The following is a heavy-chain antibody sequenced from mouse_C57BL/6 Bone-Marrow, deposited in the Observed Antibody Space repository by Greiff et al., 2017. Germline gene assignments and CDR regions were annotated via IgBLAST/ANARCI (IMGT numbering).Heavy chain of an antibody. V-gene: IGHV10-1*01. J-gene: IGHJ1*03. CDR2: IRSKSNNYAT. Sequence: EVQVVESGGGLVQPKGSLKLSCAASGFSFNTYAMNWVRQAPGKGLEWVARIRSKSNNYATYYADSVKDRFTISRDDSESMLYLQMNNLQTEDTAMYYCVRDYDGYYVDFDVWGTGTTVTVAS. CDR1: GFSFNTYA. CDR3: VRDYDGYYVDFDV. D-gene: IGHD2-3*01.